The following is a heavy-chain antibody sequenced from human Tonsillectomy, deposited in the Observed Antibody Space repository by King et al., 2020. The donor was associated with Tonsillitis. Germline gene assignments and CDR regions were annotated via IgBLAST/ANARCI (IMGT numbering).Heavy chain of an antibody. V-gene: IGHV3-30*18. D-gene: IGHD3-22*01. J-gene: IGHJ4*02. CDR3: AKDLYYYDSSGYLDY. Sequence: ESGGGVVQPGRSLRLSCAASGFTFSSYGMHWVRQAPGKGLEWVAVISYDGGDKYYADSVKGRFTISRDNSKNTLYLQMHSLRAEDTAVYFCAKDLYYYDSSGYLDYWGQGTLVTVSS. CDR1: GFTFSSYG. CDR2: ISYDGGDK.